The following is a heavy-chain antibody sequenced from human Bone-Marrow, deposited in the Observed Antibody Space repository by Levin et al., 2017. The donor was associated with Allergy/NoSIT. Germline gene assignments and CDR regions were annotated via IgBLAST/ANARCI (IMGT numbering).Heavy chain of an antibody. CDR1: GFTFSSHA. V-gene: IGHV3-30-3*01. Sequence: GGSLRLSCAASGFTFSSHAMDWVRQAPGKGLAWVAVISYDGTNKHYADSVKGRFTISRDNSKNTLYLQMNSLRGEDTAVYYCARVPIHSSSWPSTIDSWGQGTEATVSS. CDR2: ISYDGTNK. CDR3: ARVPIHSSSWPSTIDS. D-gene: IGHD6-13*01. J-gene: IGHJ4*02.